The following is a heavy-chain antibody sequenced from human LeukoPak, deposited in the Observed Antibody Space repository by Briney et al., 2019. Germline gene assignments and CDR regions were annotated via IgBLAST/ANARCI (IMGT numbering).Heavy chain of an antibody. V-gene: IGHV4-39*07. Sequence: SETLSLTCTVSGGSISSSSYYWGWFRQPPGKGLEWIGSIYYSGSTYYNPSLKSRVTISVDTSKNQFSLKLSSVTAADTAVYYCARSGYYGSGNWFDPWGRGTLVTVSS. CDR1: GGSISSSSYY. CDR2: IYYSGST. J-gene: IGHJ5*02. D-gene: IGHD3-10*01. CDR3: ARSGYYGSGNWFDP.